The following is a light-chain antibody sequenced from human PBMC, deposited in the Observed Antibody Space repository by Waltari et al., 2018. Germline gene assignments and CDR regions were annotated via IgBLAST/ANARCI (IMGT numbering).Light chain of an antibody. CDR1: SGHSKYI. CDR3: ETWDRNTQI. CDR2: FGDSGSY. J-gene: IGLJ2*01. V-gene: IGLV4-60*03. Sequence: QPVLTQSSSASASLGSSVKLTCPLSSGHSKYIIAWHQQQPGKAPRYLMKFGDSGSYNEWSGGPDRFSGSSSWADRYLTISSRQSEDEAEYYCETWDRNTQIFGGGTQLTVL.